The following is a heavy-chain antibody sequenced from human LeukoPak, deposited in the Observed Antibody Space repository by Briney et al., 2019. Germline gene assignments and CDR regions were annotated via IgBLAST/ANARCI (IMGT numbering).Heavy chain of an antibody. V-gene: IGHV3-21*01. CDR1: GFIFSSYS. CDR3: ARAEGVPAAIYYYIDV. CDR2: ISSSSSYI. J-gene: IGHJ6*03. Sequence: GGSLRLSCAASGFIFSSYSMNWVRQAPGKGLEWVSSISSSSSYIYYADSVKGRFTISRDNAKNSLFLQMNSLRAEDTAVYYCARAEGVPAAIYYYIDVRGKGTTVTVSS. D-gene: IGHD2-2*02.